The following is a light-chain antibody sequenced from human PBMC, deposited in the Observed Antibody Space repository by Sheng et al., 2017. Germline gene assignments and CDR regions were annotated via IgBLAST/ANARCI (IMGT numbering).Light chain of an antibody. J-gene: IGKJ4*01. CDR1: QAINDY. CDR2: SAS. V-gene: IGKV1-9*01. CDR3: QKLDSYPFT. Sequence: DIQLTQSPSFLSASVGATVTITCRASQAINDYLAWYQHKPGKAPKLLIYSASALQNGVPSRFSGSGSGTRFTLTITGLQPEDFAAYYCQKLDSYPFTFGGGTKVEIK.